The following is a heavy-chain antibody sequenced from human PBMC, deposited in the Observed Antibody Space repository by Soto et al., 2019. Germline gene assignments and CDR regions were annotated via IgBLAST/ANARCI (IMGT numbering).Heavy chain of an antibody. Sequence: EVQLVESGGGLVQPGRSLRLSCAASGFTFDDYAMHWVLQPPSQGLEWVSGISSDSGNIFYADSVKGRFTISRDNAKNSLYLQVDSLRTEDTAFYYCAKGTESGGHEYYFDSWGQGILVTVSS. CDR3: AKGTESGGHEYYFDS. V-gene: IGHV3-9*01. CDR1: GFTFDDYA. CDR2: ISSDSGNI. J-gene: IGHJ4*02. D-gene: IGHD2-15*01.